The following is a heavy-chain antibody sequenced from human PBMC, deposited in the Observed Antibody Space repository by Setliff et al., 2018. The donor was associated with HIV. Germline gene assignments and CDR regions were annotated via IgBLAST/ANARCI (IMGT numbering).Heavy chain of an antibody. CDR3: ARVSSMVRAIDF. V-gene: IGHV1-18*01. CDR2: ISVNNGDT. J-gene: IGHJ4*02. D-gene: IGHD2-21*01. Sequence: AASVKVSCKASGYTFTSYGISWVRQAPGQGLEWMGRISVNNGDTDYAQKFQDRLIMTTDSSTTTAFMELRSLRSDDTAMYYCARVSSMVRAIDFWGQGSLVTVSS. CDR1: GYTFTSYG.